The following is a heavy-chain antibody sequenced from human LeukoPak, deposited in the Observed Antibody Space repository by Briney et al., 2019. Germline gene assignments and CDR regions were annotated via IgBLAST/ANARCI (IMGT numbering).Heavy chain of an antibody. CDR2: INHSGST. Sequence: SETLSLTCAVYGGSFSGYYWSWIRQPPGKGLEWIGEINHSGSTYYNPSLKSRVTISVDTSKNQFSLKLSSVTAADTAVYYCARLGIAVAGRNYYYYMDVWGKGTTVTISS. V-gene: IGHV4-34*01. D-gene: IGHD6-19*01. CDR1: GGSFSGYY. CDR3: ARLGIAVAGRNYYYYMDV. J-gene: IGHJ6*03.